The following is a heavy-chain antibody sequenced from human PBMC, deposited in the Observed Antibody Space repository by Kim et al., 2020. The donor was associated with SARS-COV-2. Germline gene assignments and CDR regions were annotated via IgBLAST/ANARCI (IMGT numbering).Heavy chain of an antibody. V-gene: IGHV3-23*01. CDR1: GFTFSSYA. J-gene: IGHJ4*02. Sequence: GGSLRLSCAASGFTFSSYAMSWVRQAPGKGLEWVSAISGSGGSTYYADSVKGRFTISRDNSKNTLYLQMNSLRAEDTAVYYCAKDYGITIFGVVITYFDYWGQGTLVTVSS. CDR3: AKDYGITIFGVVITYFDY. CDR2: ISGSGGST. D-gene: IGHD3-3*01.